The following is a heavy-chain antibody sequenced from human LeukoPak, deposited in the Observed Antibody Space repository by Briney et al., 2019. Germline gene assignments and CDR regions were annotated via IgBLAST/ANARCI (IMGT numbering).Heavy chain of an antibody. V-gene: IGHV3-11*06. CDR3: ARDKDIVVVPAAYGMDV. Sequence: GGSLRLSCAASGFTFSDYYMSWIRQAPGKGLEWVSYISSSSSYTNYADPVKGRFTISRDNAKNSLYLQMNSLRAEDTAVYYCARDKDIVVVPAAYGMDVWGKGTTVTVSS. CDR1: GFTFSDYY. J-gene: IGHJ6*04. D-gene: IGHD2-2*01. CDR2: ISSSSSYT.